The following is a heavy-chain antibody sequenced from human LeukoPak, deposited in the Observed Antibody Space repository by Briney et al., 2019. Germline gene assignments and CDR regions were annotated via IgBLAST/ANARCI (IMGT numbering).Heavy chain of an antibody. V-gene: IGHV1-69*13. Sequence: ASVKVSCKASGGTFSSYAISWVRQAPRQGLVWMGGIIPTFGTANYAQKFQGRVTITADESTSTAYMELSSLRSEDTAVYYCARVGPPRHPPWYNWFDPWGQGTLVTVSS. D-gene: IGHD2-8*02. CDR2: IIPTFGTA. J-gene: IGHJ5*02. CDR1: GGTFSSYA. CDR3: ARVGPPRHPPWYNWFDP.